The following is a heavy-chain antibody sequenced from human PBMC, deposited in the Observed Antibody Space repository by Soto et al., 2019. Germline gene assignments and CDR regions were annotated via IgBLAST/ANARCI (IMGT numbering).Heavy chain of an antibody. V-gene: IGHV4-59*01. CDR1: GGSISSYY. J-gene: IGHJ4*02. D-gene: IGHD2-21*02. Sequence: SEILSLTCTVSGGSISSYYWSWIRQPPGKGLEWIGYIYYSGSTNYNPSLKSRVTISVDTSKNQFSLKLSSVTAADTAVYYCARYCGGDCYHYYFDYWGQGTLVTVSS. CDR3: ARYCGGDCYHYYFDY. CDR2: IYYSGST.